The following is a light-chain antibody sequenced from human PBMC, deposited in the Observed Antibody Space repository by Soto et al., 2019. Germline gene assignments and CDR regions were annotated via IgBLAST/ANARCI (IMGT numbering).Light chain of an antibody. J-gene: IGKJ2*01. V-gene: IGKV1-39*01. CDR3: QQTYRTPNT. Sequence: DIQMTQSPSSLSASVGDRVTLTCRASQTIRNYLNWYQQKPGKAPILLIDGASSLQTGVPSRFSVSASGTDFTLTITTLQPEDFATYYCQQTYRTPNTFGQGTKLEIK. CDR2: GAS. CDR1: QTIRNY.